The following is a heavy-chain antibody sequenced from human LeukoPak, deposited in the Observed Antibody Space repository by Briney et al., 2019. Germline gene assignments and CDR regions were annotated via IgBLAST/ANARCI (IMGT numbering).Heavy chain of an antibody. Sequence: GGSLRLSCAASGFTVSSNYMSWVRQAPGKGLEWVSVIYSGGSTCYADSVKGRFTISRDNSKNTLYLQMNSLRAEDTAVYYCARDGDYYDSSGYGLFDYWGQGTLVTVSS. CDR2: IYSGGST. D-gene: IGHD3-22*01. CDR1: GFTVSSNY. V-gene: IGHV3-66*02. J-gene: IGHJ4*02. CDR3: ARDGDYYDSSGYGLFDY.